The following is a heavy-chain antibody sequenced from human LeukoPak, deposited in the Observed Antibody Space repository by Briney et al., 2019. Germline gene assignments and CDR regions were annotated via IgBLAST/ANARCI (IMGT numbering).Heavy chain of an antibody. J-gene: IGHJ4*02. CDR1: GGSFSGYY. Sequence: SETLSLTCAVYGGSFSGYYWSWIRQPPGKGLEWIGEINHSGSTNYNPSLKSRVTISVDTSKNQFSLKLSSVTAADTAVYYCARAQKPSNYYDSSGPIDYWGQGTLVTVSS. CDR2: INHSGST. V-gene: IGHV4-34*01. CDR3: ARAQKPSNYYDSSGPIDY. D-gene: IGHD3-22*01.